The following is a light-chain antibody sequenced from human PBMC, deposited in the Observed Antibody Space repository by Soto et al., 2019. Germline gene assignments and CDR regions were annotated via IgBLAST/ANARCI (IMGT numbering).Light chain of an antibody. Sequence: EIVMTQSPATLSVSPGEGATLSCRASQSVGSSLAWDQQQPGQAPRILIYGAFTRVTGIPARFSGSGSGTEFTLTISSLQSEDSAVYYCQQYINWPVYTFGQGTKLEIK. CDR1: QSVGSS. CDR3: QQYINWPVYT. V-gene: IGKV3-15*01. J-gene: IGKJ2*01. CDR2: GAF.